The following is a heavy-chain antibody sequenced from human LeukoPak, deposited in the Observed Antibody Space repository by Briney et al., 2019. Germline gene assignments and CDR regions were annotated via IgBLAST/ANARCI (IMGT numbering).Heavy chain of an antibody. J-gene: IGHJ1*01. V-gene: IGHV1-2*02. CDR2: IHPASGGT. CDR1: GYTFTGYY. Sequence: GASVKVSCKASGYTFTGYYLHWVRQAPGQGLEWMGWIHPASGGTNYAQKFQGRVTMTRDTSVSTAYMELSSLRSDDTAVYYCARLAAVPGWGQGTPVIVSS. CDR3: ARLAAVPG. D-gene: IGHD6-19*01.